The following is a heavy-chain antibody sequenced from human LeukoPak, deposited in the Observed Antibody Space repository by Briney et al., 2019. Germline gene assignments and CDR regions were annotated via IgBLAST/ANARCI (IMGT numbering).Heavy chain of an antibody. CDR2: IYSGGST. D-gene: IGHD6-6*01. V-gene: IGHV3-66*01. CDR1: GFTFSSYA. J-gene: IGHJ4*02. Sequence: GGSLRLSCAASGFTFSSYAMSWVRQAPGKGLEWVSVIYSGGSTYYADSVKGRFTISRDNSKNTLYLQMNSLRAEDTAVYYCARGGPYSSSSEIFDYWGQGTLVTVSS. CDR3: ARGGPYSSSSEIFDY.